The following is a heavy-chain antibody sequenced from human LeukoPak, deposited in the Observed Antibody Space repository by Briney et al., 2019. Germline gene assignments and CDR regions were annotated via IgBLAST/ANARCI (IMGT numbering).Heavy chain of an antibody. Sequence: SETLSLTCAVSGYSISSGYYWGWIRQPPGKGLEWIGSIYHSGSTYYNPSLKSRVTISVDTSKNQFFLKLSSVTAADTAVYYCARELGYCSGGSCYQFDYWGQGTLVTLSS. J-gene: IGHJ4*02. D-gene: IGHD2-15*01. CDR1: GYSISSGYY. CDR3: ARELGYCSGGSCYQFDY. V-gene: IGHV4-38-2*01. CDR2: IYHSGST.